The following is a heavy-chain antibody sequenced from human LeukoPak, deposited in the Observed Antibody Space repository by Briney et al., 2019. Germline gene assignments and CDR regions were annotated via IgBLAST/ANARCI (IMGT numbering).Heavy chain of an antibody. CDR3: AKGANSDTRYYFDY. V-gene: IGHV3-23*01. J-gene: IGHJ4*02. Sequence: GGSLRLSCVASRFQFSSYAMSWVRQAPGKGLEWVSSISASGGTIYYADSVKGRFTISRDNSKNTLFLQMKSLRVEHTAIYYCAKGANSDTRYYFDYWGQGSLVTVSS. CDR1: RFQFSSYA. CDR2: ISASGGTI. D-gene: IGHD1-26*01.